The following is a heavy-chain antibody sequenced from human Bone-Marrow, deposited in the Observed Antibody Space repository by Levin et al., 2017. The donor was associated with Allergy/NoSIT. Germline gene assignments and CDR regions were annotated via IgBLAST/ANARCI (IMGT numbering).Heavy chain of an antibody. D-gene: IGHD2-2*01. V-gene: IGHV3-66*01. J-gene: IGHJ3*02. CDR2: IYSGGST. CDR1: GFTVSSNY. CDR3: ATDRAYCSNTTCYLPDAFDI. Sequence: GESLRLSCVASGFTVSSNYMNWVRQAPGKGLEWVSVIYSGGSTYYADSVKGRFTISRDNSKNTLYLQMSSLRAEDTAVYYCATDRAYCSNTTCYLPDAFDIWGQGTMVTVSS.